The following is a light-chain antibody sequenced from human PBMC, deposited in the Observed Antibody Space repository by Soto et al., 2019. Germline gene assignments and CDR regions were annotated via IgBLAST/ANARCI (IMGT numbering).Light chain of an antibody. V-gene: IGLV2-18*01. CDR3: SLYTSENTYV. CDR1: SSDVGAYKY. J-gene: IGLJ1*01. Sequence: QSALTQPRSVSGSPGQSVTISCTGTSSDVGAYKYVSWYQHYPGEAPKVMIYEASNRPSGVPDRFSGSKSGNTASLTISGLQAADEADYYCSLYTSENTYVFGTGTKVTVL. CDR2: EAS.